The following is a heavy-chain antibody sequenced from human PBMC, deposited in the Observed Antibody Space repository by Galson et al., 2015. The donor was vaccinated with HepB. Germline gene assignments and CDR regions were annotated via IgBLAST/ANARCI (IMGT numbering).Heavy chain of an antibody. V-gene: IGHV3-33*01. Sequence: SLRLSCAASGFPFGGYGMHWVRQAPGKGLEWVGVIWYDGSNQHYADSVKGRFTISRDNSKNILYLQMNSLRAEDTAVYYCAREGRITVTVFDYWGQGSLVTVSS. CDR2: IWYDGSNQ. J-gene: IGHJ4*02. CDR3: AREGRITVTVFDY. CDR1: GFPFGGYG. D-gene: IGHD4-17*01.